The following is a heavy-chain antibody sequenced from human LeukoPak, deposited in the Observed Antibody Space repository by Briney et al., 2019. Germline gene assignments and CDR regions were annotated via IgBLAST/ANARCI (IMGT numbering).Heavy chain of an antibody. Sequence: GGSLRLSCAASGFTFSSYAMSWVRQAPGKGLEWVSAISGSGGSTYYADSVKGRFTISRDNSKNTLYLQMNSPRAEDTAVYYCAKDRLRYFDWLDHFDYWGQGTLVTVSS. CDR3: AKDRLRYFDWLDHFDY. J-gene: IGHJ4*02. V-gene: IGHV3-23*01. D-gene: IGHD3-9*01. CDR1: GFTFSSYA. CDR2: ISGSGGST.